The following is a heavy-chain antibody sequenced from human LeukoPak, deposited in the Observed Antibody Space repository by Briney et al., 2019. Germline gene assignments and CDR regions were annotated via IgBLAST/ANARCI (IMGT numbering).Heavy chain of an antibody. CDR2: LNYSETTT. J-gene: IGHJ6*02. CDR3: TRSGLTGMREYARSDCYYYGMDV. Sequence: SETLSCTCAVYGVSICDYHWGWIRKSPGKGLKWIGELNYSETTTNYHPSLRSRLTISIDTSKNQLSLKLSSVTAADTAVYYCTRSGLTGMREYARSDCYYYGMDVWGQGTTVTVSS. V-gene: IGHV4-34*01. CDR1: GVSICDYH. D-gene: IGHD2/OR15-2a*01.